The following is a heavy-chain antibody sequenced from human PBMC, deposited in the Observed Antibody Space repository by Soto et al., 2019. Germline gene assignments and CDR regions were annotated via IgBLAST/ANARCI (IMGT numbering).Heavy chain of an antibody. CDR3: TRATPDSSLSAFDI. CDR1: GFTFSGSA. Sequence: EVQLVESGGGLVQPGGSLKLPCAASGFTFSGSAMHWVRQASGKGLEWVGRIRSKANSYATAYAASVKGRFTISRDDSKNTAYLQMNSLKTEDTAVYYCTRATPDSSLSAFDIWGQGTMVTVSS. V-gene: IGHV3-73*02. J-gene: IGHJ3*02. CDR2: IRSKANSYAT.